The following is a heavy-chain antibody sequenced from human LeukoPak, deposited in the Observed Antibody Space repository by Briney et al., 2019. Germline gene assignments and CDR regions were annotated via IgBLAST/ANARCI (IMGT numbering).Heavy chain of an antibody. V-gene: IGHV3-23*01. CDR2: ISGSGGST. Sequence: GGSLRLSCAASGFTFSSYAMSWVRQAPGKGLEWVSAISGSGGSTYYADSVKGRFTISRDNSKNTLYLQMNSLRAEDTAVYYCAKGSVGDGYKTPYGYWGQGTLVTVSS. D-gene: IGHD5-24*01. J-gene: IGHJ4*02. CDR3: AKGSVGDGYKTPYGY. CDR1: GFTFSSYA.